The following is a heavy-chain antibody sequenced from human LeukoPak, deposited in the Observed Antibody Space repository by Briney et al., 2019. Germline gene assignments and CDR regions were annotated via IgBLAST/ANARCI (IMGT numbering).Heavy chain of an antibody. D-gene: IGHD5-12*01. Sequence: GGSLRLSCAASGFTFSSYTMHWVRQAPGKGLEGVAVILYDGSNTYYADSVKGRFTISRDNSKNTLYLQMNSLRAEDTAVYYCARDKGDIVATIPTYYFDYCSQGTLVTVSS. J-gene: IGHJ4*02. CDR3: ARDKGDIVATIPTYYFDY. CDR2: ILYDGSNT. V-gene: IGHV3-30*04. CDR1: GFTFSSYT.